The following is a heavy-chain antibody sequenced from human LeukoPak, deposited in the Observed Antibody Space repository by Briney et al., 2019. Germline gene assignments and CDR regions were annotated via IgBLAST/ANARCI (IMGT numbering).Heavy chain of an antibody. Sequence: GGSLRLSCVASEFTFNSYWMSWVRQAPGKGLEWVANIKQDGSGKCYVDSVKGRFTISRDSAKNSLYLQMNSLRAEDTAVYYCARAGRDIVVVPASKYYYYYMDVWGKGTTVTISS. D-gene: IGHD2-2*01. V-gene: IGHV3-7*01. CDR3: ARAGRDIVVVPASKYYYYYMDV. J-gene: IGHJ6*03. CDR1: EFTFNSYW. CDR2: IKQDGSGK.